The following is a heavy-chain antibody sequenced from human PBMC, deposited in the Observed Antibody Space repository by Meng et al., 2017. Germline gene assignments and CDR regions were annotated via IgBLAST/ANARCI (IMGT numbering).Heavy chain of an antibody. D-gene: IGHD6-19*01. CDR3: ARDQSSGWPFDY. CDR2: IWYDGSNK. J-gene: IGHJ4*02. V-gene: IGHV3-33*01. CDR1: GFTFSSYG. Sequence: QVQLVESGGGVVQPGRSLRLSCAASGFTFSSYGMHWVRQAPGKGLEWVAVIWYDGSNKYYADSVKGRFTISRDNSKNTLYLQMNSLRAEDTAVYYCARDQSSGWPFDYWGQGTLVTVSS.